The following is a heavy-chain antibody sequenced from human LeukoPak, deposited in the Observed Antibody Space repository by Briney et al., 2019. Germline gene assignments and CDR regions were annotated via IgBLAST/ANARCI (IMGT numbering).Heavy chain of an antibody. CDR3: AKTKPGSVIAVAGTYFDY. CDR1: GFTFSSYS. CDR2: ISSSSSYI. D-gene: IGHD6-19*01. J-gene: IGHJ4*02. Sequence: GGSLRLSCAASGFTFSSYSMNWVRQAPGKGLEWVSSISSSSSYIYYADSVKGRFTISRDNSKNTLYLQMNSLRAEDTAVYYCAKTKPGSVIAVAGTYFDYWGQGTLVTVSS. V-gene: IGHV3-21*04.